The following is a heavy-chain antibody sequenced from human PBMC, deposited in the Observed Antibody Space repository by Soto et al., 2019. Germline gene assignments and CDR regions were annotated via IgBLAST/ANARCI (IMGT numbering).Heavy chain of an antibody. CDR3: AKAGIGYCSSTSCLYYFDY. CDR2: ISGVADST. V-gene: IGHV3-23*01. D-gene: IGHD2-2*03. CDR1: GFTFNNHA. Sequence: EVQLLVSGGGLVQPGGSLRLSCAASGFTFNNHAMNWVRQAPGKGLEWVSTISGVADSTYYANSVKGRFTISRDNSNNMLYLQMNSLRADDTAIYYCAKAGIGYCSSTSCLYYFDYWGQGTLVTVSS. J-gene: IGHJ4*02.